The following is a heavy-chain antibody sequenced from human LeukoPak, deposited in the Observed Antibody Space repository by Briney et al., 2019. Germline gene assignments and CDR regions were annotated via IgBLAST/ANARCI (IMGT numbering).Heavy chain of an antibody. Sequence: GGSLRLSCAASGFSLPSYAMSWVRQAPRRGLEWVSLITAGGVITHYTDSVKGRFTISRDNSKNTLYLQMNSVRAEDTAVYYCAKGKINHDGAVEIWGQGTTVTVSS. J-gene: IGHJ3*02. V-gene: IGHV3-23*01. CDR3: AKGKINHDGAVEI. CDR1: GFSLPSYA. D-gene: IGHD1-14*01. CDR2: ITAGGVIT.